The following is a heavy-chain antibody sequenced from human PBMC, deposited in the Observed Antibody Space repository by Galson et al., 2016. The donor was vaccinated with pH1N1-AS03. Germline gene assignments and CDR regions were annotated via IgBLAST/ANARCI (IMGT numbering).Heavy chain of an antibody. CDR2: INLSGGYT. CDR3: ARAFEEYLLRDYSSVFDS. D-gene: IGHD2/OR15-2a*01. V-gene: IGHV1-46*01. CDR1: GYTFTTHY. J-gene: IGHJ4*02. Sequence: SVKVSCKASGYTFTTHYLNWVRQAPGQGLEWMGIINLSGGYTSYAQKFQGRVTMTRDTSTTTVYMEMSSLRSDDTGVYYCARAFEEYLLRDYSSVFDSWGQGILVTVSS.